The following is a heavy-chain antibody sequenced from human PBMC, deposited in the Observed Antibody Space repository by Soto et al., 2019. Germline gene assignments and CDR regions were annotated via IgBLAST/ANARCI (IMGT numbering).Heavy chain of an antibody. D-gene: IGHD5-18*01. CDR1: GGTFSSYA. CDR2: IIPIFGTA. J-gene: IGHJ4*02. Sequence: GASVKVSCKASGGTFSSYAISWVRQAPGQGLEWMGGIIPIFGTANYAQKFQGRVTITADKSTSTAYMELSSLRSEDTAVYYCARNGYSYGFYYFDYWGQGTLVTVSS. V-gene: IGHV1-69*06. CDR3: ARNGYSYGFYYFDY.